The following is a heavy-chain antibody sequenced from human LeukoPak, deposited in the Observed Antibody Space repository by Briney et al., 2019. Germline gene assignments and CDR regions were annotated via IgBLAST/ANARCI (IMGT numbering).Heavy chain of an antibody. CDR3: AGTPPPPPYDFWSGCRHPIDY. CDR1: GYSMSSGYY. J-gene: IGHJ4*02. CDR2: IFHSGNS. Sequence: PSETLSLTCTVSGYSMSSGYYWGWIRQPPGKGLQWIGSIFHSGNSYYNPSLKSRVTISVDTSKNQFSLKLSSVTAADTAVYYCAGTPPPPPYDFWSGCRHPIDYWGQGTLVTVSS. V-gene: IGHV4-38-2*02. D-gene: IGHD3-3*01.